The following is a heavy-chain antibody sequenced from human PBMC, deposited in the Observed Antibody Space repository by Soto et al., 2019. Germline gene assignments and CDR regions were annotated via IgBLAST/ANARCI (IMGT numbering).Heavy chain of an antibody. V-gene: IGHV1-18*01. Sequence: QVQLVQSGAEVMEPGASVKVSCKASGYTFTSYGIIWVRQAPGQGLEWMGWISGYNGDAQYAQNLQGRVTMTTDTSTSTAYMELRSLRFDDTAVYYCARGGVVPAAATMDVWSQGTTVTVSS. CDR2: ISGYNGDA. J-gene: IGHJ6*02. CDR3: ARGGVVPAAATMDV. D-gene: IGHD6-25*01. CDR1: GYTFTSYG.